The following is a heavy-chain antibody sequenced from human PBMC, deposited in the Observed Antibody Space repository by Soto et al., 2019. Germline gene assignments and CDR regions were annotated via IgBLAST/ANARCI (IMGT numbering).Heavy chain of an antibody. CDR3: ARVKKGRYSYGLYYYYGMDV. D-gene: IGHD5-18*01. V-gene: IGHV3-74*01. J-gene: IGHJ6*02. CDR2: INSDGSST. Sequence: EVQLVASGGGLVQPGGSLRLSCAASGFTFSSYWMHWVRQAPGKGLVWVSRINSDGSSTSYADSVKGRFTISRDNAKNTLYLQMNSLRAEDTAVYYCARVKKGRYSYGLYYYYGMDVWGQGTTVTVSS. CDR1: GFTFSSYW.